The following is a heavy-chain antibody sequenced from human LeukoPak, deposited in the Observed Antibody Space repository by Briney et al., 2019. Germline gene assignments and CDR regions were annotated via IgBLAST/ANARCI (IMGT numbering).Heavy chain of an antibody. J-gene: IGHJ6*03. D-gene: IGHD3-9*01. CDR3: ARHRSYYEISTGYYDYYYVDV. Sequence: SETLSLTCTVSGGSISSRSYYWGWIRQPPGKGLEWFGSIYYSGSTYYNPSLQSRVTISVDTSKNQFSLRLSSVTAADTAVYYCARHRSYYEISTGYYDYYYVDVWGKGTTVTVSS. CDR1: GGSISSRSYY. CDR2: IYYSGST. V-gene: IGHV4-39*01.